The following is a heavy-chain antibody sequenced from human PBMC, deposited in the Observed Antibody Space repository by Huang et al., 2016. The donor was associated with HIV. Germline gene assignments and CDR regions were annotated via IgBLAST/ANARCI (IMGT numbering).Heavy chain of an antibody. Sequence: VQLVQSGAEVKKPGESLKISCKGSGYSFSSYWLAWVRQMPGKGLEWMGSIFPDYCETPYSPAIEGQVTISADKSLGTAYLQWSSLKASATAMYYCARRFSSSSGYFDYWGQGSLVTVSS. D-gene: IGHD6-6*01. CDR1: GYSFSSYW. J-gene: IGHJ4*02. CDR2: IFPDYCET. CDR3: ARRFSSSSGYFDY. V-gene: IGHV5-51*01.